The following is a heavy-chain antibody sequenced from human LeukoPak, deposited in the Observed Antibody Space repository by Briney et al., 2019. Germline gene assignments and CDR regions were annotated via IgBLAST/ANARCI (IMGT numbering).Heavy chain of an antibody. CDR1: AGSRRSGDYS. Sequence: SDTHSLTGTISAGSRRSGDYSWDSIRQSLEKRPEWIGNIYFSGGASYSPSLKSRVTISADTSKNQFSLKLSSVTAADTAVYYCARRGRNYAFDLWGQGTPVTVSS. CDR2: IYFSGGA. V-gene: IGHV4-39*01. CDR3: ARRGRNYAFDL. J-gene: IGHJ4*02. D-gene: IGHD4-11*01.